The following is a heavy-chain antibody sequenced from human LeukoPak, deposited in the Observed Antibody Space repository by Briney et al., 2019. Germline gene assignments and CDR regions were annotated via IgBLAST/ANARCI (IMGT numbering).Heavy chain of an antibody. V-gene: IGHV3-9*01. J-gene: IGHJ4*02. CDR2: ISWNSGSI. CDR1: GFTFSSYW. D-gene: IGHD3-10*01. CDR3: AKDIGGDGSVHYYFDY. Sequence: PGGSLRLSCAASGFTFSSYWMHWVRQAPGKGLEWVSGISWNSGSIGYADPVKGRFTISRDNAKNSLYLQMNSLRAEDTALYYCAKDIGGDGSVHYYFDYWGQGTLVTVSS.